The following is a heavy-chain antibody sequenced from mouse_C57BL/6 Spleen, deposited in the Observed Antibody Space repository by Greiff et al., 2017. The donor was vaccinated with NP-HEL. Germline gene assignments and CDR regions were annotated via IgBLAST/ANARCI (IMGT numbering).Heavy chain of an antibody. CDR3: ARHDQGYAMDY. D-gene: IGHD2-12*01. CDR1: GFTFSSYA. J-gene: IGHJ4*01. CDR2: ISDGGSYT. V-gene: IGHV5-4*03. Sequence: EVKLVESGGGLVKPGGSLKLSCAASGFTFSSYAMSWVRQTPEKRLEWVATISDGGSYTYYPDNVKGRFTISRDNAKNNLYLQMSHLKSEDTAMYYCARHDQGYAMDYWGQGTSVTVSS.